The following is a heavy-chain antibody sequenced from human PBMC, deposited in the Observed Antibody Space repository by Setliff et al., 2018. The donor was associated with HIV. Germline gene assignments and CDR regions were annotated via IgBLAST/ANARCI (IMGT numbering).Heavy chain of an antibody. CDR1: GYIFTSSY. V-gene: IGHV1-46*01. CDR3: ARDHDSSAYTYFDY. J-gene: IGHJ4*02. D-gene: IGHD3-22*01. CDR2: ITPSGGDT. Sequence: ASVKVSCKASGYIFTSSYIHWVRQAPGQGVEWIGIITPSGGDTAHAQKFKGRVTITADKSTSTVYMELRSLRSEDTAVYYCARDHDSSAYTYFDYWGQGTLVTVSS.